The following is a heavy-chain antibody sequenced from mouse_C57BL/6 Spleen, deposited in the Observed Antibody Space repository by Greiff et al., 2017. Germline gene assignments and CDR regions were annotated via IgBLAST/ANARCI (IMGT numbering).Heavy chain of an antibody. CDR3: ARSNGNSNAMDY. CDR1: GYTFTDYY. V-gene: IGHV1-76*01. D-gene: IGHD2-1*01. CDR2: IYPGSGNT. Sequence: VQLKQSGAELVRPGASVKLSCKASGYTFTDYYINWVKQRPGQGLEWIARIYPGSGNTYYNEKFKGKATLTAEKSSSTAYMQLSSLTSEDSAVYFCARSNGNSNAMDYWGQGTSVTVSS. J-gene: IGHJ4*01.